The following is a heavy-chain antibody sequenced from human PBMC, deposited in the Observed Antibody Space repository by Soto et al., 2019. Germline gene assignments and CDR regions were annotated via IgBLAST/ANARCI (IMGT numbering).Heavy chain of an antibody. CDR3: ARARSDYYDSSGYYPGAFDP. J-gene: IGHJ5*02. V-gene: IGHV4-31*03. CDR2: IYYSGST. Sequence: QVQLQESGPGLVKPSQTLSLTCTVSGGSISSGGYYWSWIRQHPGKGLEWIGYIYYSGSTYYNPSLQSRITISVDTSKNQFSLKLSSVTAADTTVYYCARARSDYYDSSGYYPGAFDPWGQGTLVTVSS. CDR1: GGSISSGGYY. D-gene: IGHD3-22*01.